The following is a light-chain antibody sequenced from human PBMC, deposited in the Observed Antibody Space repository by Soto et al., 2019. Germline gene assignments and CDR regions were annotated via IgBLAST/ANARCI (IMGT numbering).Light chain of an antibody. CDR2: DAS. Sequence: ETVLTQSPATLSLSPGERATLSYGASQSISSNSLAWYQQKPGRAPRLLIYDASSRATGIPDRFRGSVSGEDFTRNICRLESEEFGVDYCPQYGSSLTLGGGTKVEIK. CDR3: PQYGSSLT. V-gene: IGKV3D-20*01. J-gene: IGKJ4*01. CDR1: QSISSNS.